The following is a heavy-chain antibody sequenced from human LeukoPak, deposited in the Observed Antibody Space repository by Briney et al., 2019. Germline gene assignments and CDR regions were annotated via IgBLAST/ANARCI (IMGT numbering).Heavy chain of an antibody. CDR1: AFTFSDAW. V-gene: IGHV3-30-3*01. J-gene: IGHJ6*02. D-gene: IGHD3-10*01. CDR2: ISYDGSNK. CDR3: ARGSGSSHYYGMDV. Sequence: GGSLRLSCAASAFTFSDAWMNWVRQAPGKGLEWVAVISYDGSNKYYADSVNGRFTISRDNSKNTLYLQMNSLRVEDTAVYYYARGSGSSHYYGMDVWGQGTTVTVSS.